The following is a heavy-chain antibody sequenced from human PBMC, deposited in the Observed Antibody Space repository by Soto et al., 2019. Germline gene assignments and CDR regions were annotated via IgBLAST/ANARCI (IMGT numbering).Heavy chain of an antibody. CDR3: ARGDCVGGTCYSLAGSFYYYMGV. CDR2: INSDGSVS. D-gene: IGHD2-15*01. V-gene: IGHV3-74*01. CDR1: GFTFGNYW. J-gene: IGHJ6*03. Sequence: EVQLVESGGGLVQPGGSLRLSCAASGFTFGNYWMYWVRQAPGKGLVWVSRINSDGSVSSYADSVKGRLTISRDNVKNTLYPQMDSLRVEHTAVYYCARGDCVGGTCYSLAGSFYYYMGVWGKGTTVTVFS.